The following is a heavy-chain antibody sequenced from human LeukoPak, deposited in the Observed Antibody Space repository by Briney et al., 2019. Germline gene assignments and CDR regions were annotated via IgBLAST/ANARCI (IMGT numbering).Heavy chain of an antibody. CDR1: GGSISSSNW. J-gene: IGHJ4*02. CDR2: IYHSGST. V-gene: IGHV4-4*02. Sequence: ASETLSLTCAVSGGSISSSNWWSWVRQPPGKGLEWIGEIYHSGSTNYNPSLKSRVTISVDKSKNQFSLKLSSVTAADTAVYYCARDFEGSSGLFDYWGQGTLVTVSS. CDR3: ARDFEGSSGLFDY. D-gene: IGHD6-19*01.